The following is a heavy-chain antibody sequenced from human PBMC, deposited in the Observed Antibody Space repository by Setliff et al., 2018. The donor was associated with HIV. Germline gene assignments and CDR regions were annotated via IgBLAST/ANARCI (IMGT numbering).Heavy chain of an antibody. J-gene: IGHJ6*03. D-gene: IGHD3-3*01. Sequence: SVKVSCKVSGGTFTRNCISWVRQAPGQGLEWMGGILPFFDTANYAQKFQGRVTITADESTSTVHMELSSLTSEDTAVYYCARDVYFTFSEEVIRHYLDVWGKGTTVTVS. CDR1: GGTFTRNC. V-gene: IGHV1-69*13. CDR2: ILPFFDTA. CDR3: ARDVYFTFSEEVIRHYLDV.